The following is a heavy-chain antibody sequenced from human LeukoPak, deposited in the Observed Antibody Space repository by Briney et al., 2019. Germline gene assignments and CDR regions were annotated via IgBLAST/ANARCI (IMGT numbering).Heavy chain of an antibody. V-gene: IGHV4-28*01. CDR3: ARLYCSSTSCFVDY. D-gene: IGHD2-2*01. J-gene: IGHJ4*02. CDR1: GYSISSSNW. CDR2: IYYSGST. Sequence: SETLSLTCAVSGYSISSSNWCGWIRQPPGKGLEWIGYIYYSGSTYYNPSLKSRVTMSVDTSKNQFSLKLSSVTAVDTAVYYCARLYCSSTSCFVDYWGQGTLVTVSS.